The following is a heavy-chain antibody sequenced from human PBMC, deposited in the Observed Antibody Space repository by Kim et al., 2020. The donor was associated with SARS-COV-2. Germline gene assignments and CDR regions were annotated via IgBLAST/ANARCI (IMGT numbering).Heavy chain of an antibody. CDR3: ARKTVDILTGYLDY. Sequence: GGSLRLSCAASGFTFSSYSMNWVRQAPGKGLEWVSSISSSSSYIYYADSVKGRFTISRDNAKNSLYLQMNSLRAEDTAVYYCARKTVDILTGYLDYWGQGTLVTVSS. CDR1: GFTFSSYS. CDR2: ISSSSSYI. D-gene: IGHD3-9*01. V-gene: IGHV3-21*01. J-gene: IGHJ4*02.